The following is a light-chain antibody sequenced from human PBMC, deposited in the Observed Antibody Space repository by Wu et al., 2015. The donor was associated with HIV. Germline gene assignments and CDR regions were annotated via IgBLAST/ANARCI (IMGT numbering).Light chain of an antibody. CDR3: QQRTRWPQT. Sequence: IVLTQSPVTLSLSPGERAALSCRASQNIGTHLGWYQQKPGQSPRLLIYDALNRATGIPARFSGSGSGTDFNLTISSLEPEDFAVXICQQRTRWPQTFGQGTKVEIK. CDR2: DAL. CDR1: QNIGTH. J-gene: IGKJ1*01. V-gene: IGKV3-11*01.